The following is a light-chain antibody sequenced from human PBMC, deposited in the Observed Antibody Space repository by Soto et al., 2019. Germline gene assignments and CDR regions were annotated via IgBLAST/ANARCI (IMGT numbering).Light chain of an antibody. J-gene: IGKJ4*01. CDR3: QQFSSYPLT. CDR1: QSVSSY. V-gene: IGKV3-20*01. Sequence: EIVMTQSPATLSVSPGERATLSCRASQSVSSYLAWYQQKPGQAPRLLIYGASSRATGIPDRFSGSGSGTDFTLTISTLEPEDFAVYYCQQFSSYPLTFGGGTKVDIK. CDR2: GAS.